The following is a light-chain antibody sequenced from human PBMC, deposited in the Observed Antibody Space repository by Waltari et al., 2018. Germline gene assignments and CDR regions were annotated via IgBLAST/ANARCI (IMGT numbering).Light chain of an antibody. CDR1: QSISTY. Sequence: DIQMTQSPSSLSASVGDRVTITCRASQSISTYLNWYQVKPGKAPKLLISAASTLQGGVPSRFSGSGSGADFTLTISNLQPDDYVTYYCQQSYSIPCAFGQGTKLEIK. CDR2: AAS. J-gene: IGKJ2*01. V-gene: IGKV1-39*01. CDR3: QQSYSIPCA.